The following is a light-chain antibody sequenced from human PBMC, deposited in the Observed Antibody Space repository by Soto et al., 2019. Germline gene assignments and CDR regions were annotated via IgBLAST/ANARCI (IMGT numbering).Light chain of an antibody. CDR1: QSVSSN. V-gene: IGKV3-15*01. CDR3: QQYNNWPGT. CDR2: GAS. J-gene: IGKJ1*01. Sequence: EIVMTQSPATLSVSPGERATLSCRASQSVSSNLAWYQQKPGQAPRLLIYGASTRATGIPARFSGSGSGTEFTLPISSLQSEDFAVYYCQQYNNWPGTFGQGTKGDIK.